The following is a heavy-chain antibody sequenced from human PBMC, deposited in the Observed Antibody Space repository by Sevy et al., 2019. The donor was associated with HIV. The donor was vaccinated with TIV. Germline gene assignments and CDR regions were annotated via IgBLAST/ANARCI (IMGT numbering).Heavy chain of an antibody. D-gene: IGHD1-26*01. J-gene: IGHJ3*02. CDR2: IYSGGST. V-gene: IGHV3-53*01. Sequence: GGSLRLSCAASGFTVSSNYMSWVRQAPGKGLEWVSVIYSGGSTYYADSVKGGFTISRDNSKNTLYLQMNSLRAEDTAVYDGARGYSGSDDRGDAFDIWGQGTMVTVSS. CDR3: ARGYSGSDDRGDAFDI. CDR1: GFTVSSNY.